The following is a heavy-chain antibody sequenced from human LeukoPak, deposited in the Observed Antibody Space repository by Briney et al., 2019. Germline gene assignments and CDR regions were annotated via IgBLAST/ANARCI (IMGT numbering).Heavy chain of an antibody. CDR3: ARHRVIVGATGGFDY. D-gene: IGHD1-26*01. CDR1: GGSISSYY. J-gene: IGHJ4*02. Sequence: SETLSLTCTVSGGSISSYYWSWIRQPPGKGLEWMGYIYYIGSTHSHSYLKSRVTISVDPPKTQFSLKLRSVTAADTAVYYCARHRVIVGATGGFDYWGQGTLVTVSS. V-gene: IGHV4-59*08. CDR2: IYYIGST.